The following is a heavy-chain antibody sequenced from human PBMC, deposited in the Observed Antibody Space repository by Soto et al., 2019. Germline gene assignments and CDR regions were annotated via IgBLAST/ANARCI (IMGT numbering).Heavy chain of an antibody. Sequence: PSETLSLTCTVSGGSISSGGYYWSWIRQHPGKGLEWIGYIYYSGSTYYNPSLKSRVTISVDTSKNQFSLKLSSVTAADTAVYYCARGGYYDILTGASYYYYGMDVWGHGTTVTVSS. J-gene: IGHJ6*02. D-gene: IGHD3-9*01. CDR2: IYYSGST. V-gene: IGHV4-31*03. CDR1: GGSISSGGYY. CDR3: ARGGYYDILTGASYYYYGMDV.